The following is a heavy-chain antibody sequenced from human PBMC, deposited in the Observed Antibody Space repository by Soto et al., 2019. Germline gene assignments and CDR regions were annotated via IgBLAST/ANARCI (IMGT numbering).Heavy chain of an antibody. CDR3: AKTSLFSSSSYSFDY. J-gene: IGHJ4*02. V-gene: IGHV3-9*01. Sequence: GGSLRLSCAASGFTFDDYAMHWVRQAPGKGLEWVSGISWNSGSIGYADSVKGRFTISRDNAKNSLYLQMNSLRAEDTALYYCAKTSLFSSSSYSFDYWGQGTLVTVSS. CDR1: GFTFDDYA. CDR2: ISWNSGSI. D-gene: IGHD2-21*01.